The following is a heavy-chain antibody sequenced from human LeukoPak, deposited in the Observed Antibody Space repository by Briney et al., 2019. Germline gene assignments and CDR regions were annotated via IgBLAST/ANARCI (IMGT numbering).Heavy chain of an antibody. CDR2: INPNSGGT. D-gene: IGHD6-19*01. CDR3: ARAPRSSGWSSFDY. CDR1: GYTFTGYY. J-gene: IGHJ4*02. V-gene: IGHV1-2*02. Sequence: ASVKVSCKASGYTFTGYYMHWVRQAPGQGLEWVGWINPNSGGTNYAQKFQGRVTMTRDTSISTAYMELSRLRSDDTAVYYCARAPRSSGWSSFDYWGQGTLVTVSS.